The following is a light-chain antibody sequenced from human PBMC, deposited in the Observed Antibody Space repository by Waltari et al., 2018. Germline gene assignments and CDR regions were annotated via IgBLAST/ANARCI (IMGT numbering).Light chain of an antibody. CDR1: SSDIGAGYD. J-gene: IGLJ1*01. V-gene: IGLV1-40*01. CDR2: GNS. CDR3: QSYDISLSGPYV. Sequence: QSVLTQPPSVSGAPVQRVTIPCTGSSSDIGAGYDVPWYQQLPGTAPKLLIYGNSNRTSGVPDRFSGSKSGTSASLAITGLQAEDEADYYCQSYDISLSGPYVFGTGTKVTVL.